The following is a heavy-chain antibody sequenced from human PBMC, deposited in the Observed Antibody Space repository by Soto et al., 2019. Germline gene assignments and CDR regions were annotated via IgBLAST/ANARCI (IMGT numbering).Heavy chain of an antibody. J-gene: IGHJ6*02. CDR3: ARDSETTPSNYYYGMDV. CDR2: IWYDGSNK. D-gene: IGHD4-17*01. CDR1: GFTFSSCG. V-gene: IGHV3-33*01. Sequence: GGSLRLSCAASGFTFSSCGMHWVRQAPGKGLEWVAVIWYDGSNKYYADSVKGRFTISRDNSKNTLYLQMNSLRAEDTAVYYCARDSETTPSNYYYGMDVWGQGTTVTVSS.